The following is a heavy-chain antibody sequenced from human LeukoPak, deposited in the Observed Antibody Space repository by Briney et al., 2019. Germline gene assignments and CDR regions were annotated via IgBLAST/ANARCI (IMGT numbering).Heavy chain of an antibody. Sequence: GGSLRLSCAASGFTFSSYCMSWVRQAPGKGVEWVANIKQDGSEKYYVDSVKGRFTISRDSAKNSLYLQMNSRRAEDTAVYYCARVTYYYDSSGYYYFDYWGQGTLVTVSS. CDR1: GFTFSSYC. CDR3: ARVTYYYDSSGYYYFDY. CDR2: IKQDGSEK. J-gene: IGHJ4*02. D-gene: IGHD3-22*01. V-gene: IGHV3-7*01.